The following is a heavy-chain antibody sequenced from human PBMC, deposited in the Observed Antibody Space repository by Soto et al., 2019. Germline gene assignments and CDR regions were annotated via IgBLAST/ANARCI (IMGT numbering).Heavy chain of an antibody. CDR1: GFSPSDYF. J-gene: IGHJ4*02. D-gene: IGHD2-15*01. CDR2: IKSKDEKDIT. Sequence: EVPLEETGEGMDQPGGSLRLSCVASGFSPSDYFMDWVRQAPGKGLECVARIKSKDEKDITEYAASAKGRFIVSRDDSKNSLYLEMNSLNSVDTAMYFCARDSLKWSFDHWGQGTLVTVSS. V-gene: IGHV3-72*01. CDR3: ARDSLKWSFDH.